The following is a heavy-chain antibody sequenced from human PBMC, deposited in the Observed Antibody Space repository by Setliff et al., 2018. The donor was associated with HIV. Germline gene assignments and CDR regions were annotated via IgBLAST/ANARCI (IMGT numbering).Heavy chain of an antibody. CDR2: IYHSGTS. CDR1: GGSISSYY. V-gene: IGHV4-59*01. CDR3: VRQGLTMNRGVPAPILYYFDY. J-gene: IGHJ4*02. D-gene: IGHD3-10*01. Sequence: SETLSLTCTVSGGSISSYYWSWIRQPPGKGLEWMGYIYHSGTSNYNPSLKSRVTISVDTSKNQFSLKLSSVTAADTAVYYCVRQGLTMNRGVPAPILYYFDYWGQGILVTVPQ.